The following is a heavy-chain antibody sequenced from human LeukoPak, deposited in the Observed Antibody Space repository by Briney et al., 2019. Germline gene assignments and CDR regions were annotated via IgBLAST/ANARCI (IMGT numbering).Heavy chain of an antibody. CDR1: GGTFSSYA. CDR3: ARGSQTLWFGELPPNFDY. Sequence: ASVKVSCKASGGTFSSYAISWVRQAPGQGLEWMGGIIPIFGTANYAQKFQGRVTITADESTSTAYMELSSLRSEDTAVYYCARGSQTLWFGELPPNFDYWGQGTLVTVSS. V-gene: IGHV1-69*13. CDR2: IIPIFGTA. D-gene: IGHD3-10*01. J-gene: IGHJ4*02.